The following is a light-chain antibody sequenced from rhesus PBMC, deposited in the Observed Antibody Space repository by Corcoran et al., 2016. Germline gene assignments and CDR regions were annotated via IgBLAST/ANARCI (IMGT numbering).Light chain of an antibody. V-gene: IGKV1-66*01. CDR3: QQYNNSPLT. CDR2: SAS. Sequence: DIQMTQSPSSLSASVGDRVTITCRASQDINNYLTWYQQKPGEAPKPLIYSASSLATGLPSRFSGSRSGTVDSLTIRGLRPEDSAPYYCQQYNNSPLTFGGGAKVEIK. CDR1: QDINNY. J-gene: IGKJ4*01.